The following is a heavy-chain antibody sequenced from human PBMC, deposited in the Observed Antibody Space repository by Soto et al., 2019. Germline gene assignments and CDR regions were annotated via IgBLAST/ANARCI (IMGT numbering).Heavy chain of an antibody. Sequence: SETLALTCTVSGGSISSSSYYWGWIRQPPGKGLEWIGSIYYSGSTYYNPSLKSRVTISVDTSKNQFSLKLSSVTAADTAVYYCARLRIAARLRLYHMDVWGKGTTVTVSS. J-gene: IGHJ6*03. V-gene: IGHV4-39*01. D-gene: IGHD6-6*01. CDR1: GGSISSSSYY. CDR2: IYYSGST. CDR3: ARLRIAARLRLYHMDV.